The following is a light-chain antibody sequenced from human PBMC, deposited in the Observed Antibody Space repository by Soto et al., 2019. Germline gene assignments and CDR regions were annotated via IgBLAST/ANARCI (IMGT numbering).Light chain of an antibody. Sequence: DIQMTQSPSTLSASIGDRVTITCRASQSISSWLAWYQHKPGKAPKVLIYTASILESGVPSRFSGSGSGTEFTLTISSLQPDDFATYYCQQYNRYPITFGQGTRLEIK. V-gene: IGKV1-5*03. J-gene: IGKJ5*01. CDR3: QQYNRYPIT. CDR2: TAS. CDR1: QSISSW.